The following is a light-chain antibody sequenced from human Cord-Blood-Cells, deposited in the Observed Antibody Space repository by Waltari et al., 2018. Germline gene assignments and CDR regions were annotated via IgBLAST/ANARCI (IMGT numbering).Light chain of an antibody. Sequence: SYELTQPPSVSVSPGQTARITCSGDALPKQYAYRYQQKPGQAPVLVIYKDSERPSGITARFSGSSSGTTVTLTISGVQAEDEADYYCQSADSSGTYQVVFGGGTKLTVL. V-gene: IGLV3-25*03. CDR3: QSADSSGTYQVV. CDR1: ALPKQY. CDR2: KDS. J-gene: IGLJ2*01.